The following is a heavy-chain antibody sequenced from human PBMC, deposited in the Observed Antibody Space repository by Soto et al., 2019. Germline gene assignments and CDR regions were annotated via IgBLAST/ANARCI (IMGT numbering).Heavy chain of an antibody. CDR3: ARDMVPTSPLPAAISYYIDV. J-gene: IGHJ6*03. Sequence: ASVNVSCKASGYTFTSYAMHWVRQAPGKRLERMGWINAGNGNTKYSQKFQGRVTITRDTSASTAYMELSSLRSEDTAVYYCARDMVPTSPLPAAISYYIDVWGKGTTVTVSS. CDR1: GYTFTSYA. V-gene: IGHV1-3*01. CDR2: INAGNGNT. D-gene: IGHD2-2*01.